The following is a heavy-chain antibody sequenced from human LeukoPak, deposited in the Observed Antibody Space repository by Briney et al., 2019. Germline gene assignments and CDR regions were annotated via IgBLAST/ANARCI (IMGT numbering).Heavy chain of an antibody. Sequence: PSETLSLTCTVSGGSISSYYWSWIRQPAGKGLEWIGRIYPGGSTNYNPSLKSRVTVSVDASQKQLSLKLSSVTAADTAVYYCARVGVPSYFDYWGQGTLVTVSS. V-gene: IGHV4-4*07. D-gene: IGHD3-16*01. CDR2: IYPGGST. J-gene: IGHJ4*02. CDR1: GGSISSYY. CDR3: ARVGVPSYFDY.